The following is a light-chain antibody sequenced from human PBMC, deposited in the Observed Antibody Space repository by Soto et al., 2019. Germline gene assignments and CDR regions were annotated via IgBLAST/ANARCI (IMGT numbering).Light chain of an antibody. J-gene: IGLJ2*01. CDR1: SSNIGTYS. CDR3: SSWDDSLNDPGVL. V-gene: IGLV1-44*01. CDR2: TND. Sequence: QSALTQPPSASGTPGQRVTISCSGSSSNIGTYSVNWYQQFPGTAPRLLIYTNDQRPSGVPDRFVGSRSGTSASLAISELQSEDDADYFCSSWDDSLNDPGVLFGGGTKLTVL.